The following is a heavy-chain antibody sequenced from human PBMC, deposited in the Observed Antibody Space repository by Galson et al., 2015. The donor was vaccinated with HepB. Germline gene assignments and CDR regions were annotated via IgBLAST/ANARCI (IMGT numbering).Heavy chain of an antibody. CDR3: AREVGLRSYNWFDP. D-gene: IGHD4-17*01. V-gene: IGHV1-69*13. J-gene: IGHJ5*02. CDR1: GGTFSSYA. CDR2: IVPIFGTA. Sequence: SVKVSCKASGGTFSSYAISWVRQAPGQGLEWMGGIVPIFGTANYAQKFQGRVTITADESTSTAYMEPSSLRSEDTAVYYCAREVGLRSYNWFDPWGQGTLVTVSS.